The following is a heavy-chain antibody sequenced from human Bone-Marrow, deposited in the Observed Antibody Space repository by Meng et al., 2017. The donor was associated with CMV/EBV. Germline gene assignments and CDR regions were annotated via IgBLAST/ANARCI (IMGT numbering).Heavy chain of an antibody. CDR3: TKGGEDGSGSYRHYYYYYGMDV. D-gene: IGHD3-10*01. CDR2: INPSGGST. Sequence: ASVKVSCKASGYTFTSYYMHWVRQAPGQGLEWMGIINPSGGSTSYAQKFQGRVTMTRDTSTSTVYMELSSLRSEDTAVYYCTKGGEDGSGSYRHYYYYYGMDVWGQGTTVTGLL. J-gene: IGHJ6*02. CDR1: GYTFTSYY. V-gene: IGHV1-46*01.